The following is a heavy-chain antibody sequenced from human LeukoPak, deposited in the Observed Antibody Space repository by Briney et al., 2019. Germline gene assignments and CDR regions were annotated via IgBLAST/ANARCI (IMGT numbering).Heavy chain of an antibody. V-gene: IGHV3-23*01. J-gene: IGHJ1*01. Sequence: GGSLRLSCAASGFTFSSYAMSWVRQAPGKGLEWVSAISGSGGSTYYADSVKGRFTISRDNSKNTLYLQMNSLRAEDTAVYYCAKVRIYPPPGYCSGGSCYAQYFQHWGQGTLVTVSS. CDR2: ISGSGGST. CDR1: GFTFSSYA. D-gene: IGHD2-15*01. CDR3: AKVRIYPPPGYCSGGSCYAQYFQH.